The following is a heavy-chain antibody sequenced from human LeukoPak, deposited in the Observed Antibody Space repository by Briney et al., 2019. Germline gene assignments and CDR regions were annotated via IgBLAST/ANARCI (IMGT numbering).Heavy chain of an antibody. CDR3: TKRSGGRSIAASTDYYYDMDV. J-gene: IGHJ6*02. V-gene: IGHV3-9*01. CDR2: ITWNSRDI. Sequence: GGSLRLSCEASGFRFDDYAMHWVRQAPGKGLEWVSGITWNSRDIGYADSVKGRFTISRDNAKKSLFLQMNSLRPEDTALYYCTKRSGGRSIAASTDYYYDMDVWGQGTTVTVSS. D-gene: IGHD6-13*01. CDR1: GFRFDDYA.